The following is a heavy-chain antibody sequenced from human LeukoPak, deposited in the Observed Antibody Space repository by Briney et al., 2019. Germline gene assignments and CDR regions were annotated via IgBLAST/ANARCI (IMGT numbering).Heavy chain of an antibody. D-gene: IGHD4-17*01. CDR1: GYTFTSYF. Sequence: ASVKVSCKASGYTFTSYFIHWVRQAPGQGLQWMGIINPSGGSTNYAQKFQGRVTMTRDTSTSTVYMELSSLRSEDMAVYYCARLDYGMGDYWGQGALVTVSS. CDR3: ARLDYGMGDY. J-gene: IGHJ4*02. V-gene: IGHV1-46*01. CDR2: INPSGGST.